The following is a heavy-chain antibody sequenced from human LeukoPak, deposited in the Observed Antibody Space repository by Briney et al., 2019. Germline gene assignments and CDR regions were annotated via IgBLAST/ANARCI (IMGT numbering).Heavy chain of an antibody. J-gene: IGHJ6*04. Sequence: PGGSLRLSCAASGFTVSSNYMSWVRQAPGKGLEWVSVIYSGGSTYYADSVKGRFTISRDNSKNTLYLQMNSLRAEDTAVYYCARDGLLWFGELSHNYGMDVWGKGTTVTVSS. CDR2: IYSGGST. CDR1: GFTVSSNY. V-gene: IGHV3-53*01. D-gene: IGHD3-10*01. CDR3: ARDGLLWFGELSHNYGMDV.